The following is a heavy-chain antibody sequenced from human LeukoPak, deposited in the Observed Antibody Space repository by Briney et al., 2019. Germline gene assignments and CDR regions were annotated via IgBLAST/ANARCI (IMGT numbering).Heavy chain of an antibody. V-gene: IGHV1-69*13. CDR3: ARIGYYGSGSSGSNTGEFDY. CDR2: IIPIFGTA. D-gene: IGHD3-10*01. CDR1: GGTFSSYA. J-gene: IGHJ4*02. Sequence: SVKVSCKASGGTFSSYAISWVRQAPGQGLEWMGGIIPIFGTANHAQKFQGRVTITADESTSTAYMELSSLRSEDTAVYYCARIGYYGSGSSGSNTGEFDYWGQGTLVTVSS.